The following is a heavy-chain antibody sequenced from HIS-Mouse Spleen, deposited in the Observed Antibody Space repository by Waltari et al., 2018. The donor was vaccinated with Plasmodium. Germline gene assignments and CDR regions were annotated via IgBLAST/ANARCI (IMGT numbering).Heavy chain of an antibody. D-gene: IGHD1-26*01. CDR1: GGSISSSSYY. CDR3: ARRGGSYYYFDY. J-gene: IGHJ4*02. V-gene: IGHV4-39*01. Sequence: QLQLQESGPGLVKPSETLSLACTVSGGSISSSSYYWGGIRQPPGKGLEWIGSIYYSGSPYYNPSLKSRVTISVDTSKNQFSLKLSSVTAADTAVYYCARRGGSYYYFDYWGQGTLVTVSS. CDR2: IYYSGSP.